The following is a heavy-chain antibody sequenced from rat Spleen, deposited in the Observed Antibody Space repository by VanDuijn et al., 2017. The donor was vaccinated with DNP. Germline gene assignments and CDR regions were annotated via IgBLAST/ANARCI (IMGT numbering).Heavy chain of an antibody. D-gene: IGHD1-12*03. Sequence: QVQLKESGPGLVQPSETLTLTCTVSGFSVTSYNVHWVRQPTGKGLEWMGIIWTGGSTDYNSALKSRLSISRDTSKSQVFLRMNSLQTEDTAMYFCASNYDGYYHQTMDAWGQGTSVTVSS. J-gene: IGHJ4*01. CDR3: ASNYDGYYHQTMDA. CDR2: IWTGGST. CDR1: GFSVTSYN. V-gene: IGHV2-30*01.